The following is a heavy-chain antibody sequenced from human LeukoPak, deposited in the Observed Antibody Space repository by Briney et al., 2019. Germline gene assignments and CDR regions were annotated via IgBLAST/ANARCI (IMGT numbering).Heavy chain of an antibody. D-gene: IGHD5-18*01. CDR1: GYTLTELS. J-gene: IGHJ4*02. Sequence: GASVKVSCKVSGYTLTELSMHWVRQAPGKGLEWMGGIIPIFGTANYAQKFQGRVTITADESTSTAYMELSSLRSEDTAVYYCASYVNTAMGSDYWGQGTLVTVSS. CDR3: ASYVNTAMGSDY. V-gene: IGHV1-69*13. CDR2: IIPIFGTA.